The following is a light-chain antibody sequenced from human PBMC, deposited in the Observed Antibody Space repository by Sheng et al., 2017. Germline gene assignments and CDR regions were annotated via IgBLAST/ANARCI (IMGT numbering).Light chain of an antibody. CDR2: GAS. J-gene: IGKJ4*01. CDR3: QHYDKWPLP. Sequence: EIVMTQSPATLSVSPGERATLSCRASQSVNSKLAWYQQKPGQAPRLLIYGASTRATGIPARFSGSASWDXVTLTXSSLQSEDFAVYYCQHYDKWPLPFGGGTKVEIK. CDR1: QSVNSK. V-gene: IGKV3-15*01.